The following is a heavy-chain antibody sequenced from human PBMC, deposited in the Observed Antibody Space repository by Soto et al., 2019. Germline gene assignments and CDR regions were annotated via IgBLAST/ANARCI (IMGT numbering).Heavy chain of an antibody. J-gene: IGHJ6*02. CDR3: ARVGRAVAGTGYYYGMDV. V-gene: IGHV4-59*01. CDR1: GGSISSYY. Sequence: SETLSLTCTVSGGSISSYYWSWIRQPPGKGLEWIGYIYYSGSTNYNPSLKSRVTISVDTSKNQFSLKLSSVTAADTAVYYCARVGRAVAGTGYYYGMDVWGQGTTFTV. D-gene: IGHD6-19*01. CDR2: IYYSGST.